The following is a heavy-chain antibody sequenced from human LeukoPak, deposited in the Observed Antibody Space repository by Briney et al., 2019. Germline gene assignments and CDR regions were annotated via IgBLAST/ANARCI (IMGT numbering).Heavy chain of an antibody. Sequence: PSETLSLTCTVSGGSISSSSYFWGWIRQPPGKGLEWIGSIYYSGSTYYNSSLKSRVTISVDTSKNQISLKLSSVTAADTAVYYCARLPVSGYYPTYFDYWGQGTLVTVSS. V-gene: IGHV4-39*01. CDR2: IYYSGST. CDR1: GGSISSSSYF. J-gene: IGHJ4*02. D-gene: IGHD3-22*01. CDR3: ARLPVSGYYPTYFDY.